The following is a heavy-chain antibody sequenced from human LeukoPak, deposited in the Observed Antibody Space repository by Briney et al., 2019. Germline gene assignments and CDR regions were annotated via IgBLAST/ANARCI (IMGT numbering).Heavy chain of an antibody. CDR1: GFTFSSYA. Sequence: PGGSLRLSCEASGFTFSSYAMSWVRQAPGKGLEWVSALNGGGDYTYYAASVKGRFTISRDNSKNTLFLQTSSLRVEDTAVYYCAKGRGTTIFGVAQSDYWGQGTLVTVSS. CDR2: LNGGGDYT. J-gene: IGHJ4*02. V-gene: IGHV3-23*01. CDR3: AKGRGTTIFGVAQSDY. D-gene: IGHD3-3*01.